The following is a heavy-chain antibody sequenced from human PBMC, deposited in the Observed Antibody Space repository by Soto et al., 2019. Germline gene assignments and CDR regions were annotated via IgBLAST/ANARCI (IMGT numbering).Heavy chain of an antibody. J-gene: IGHJ5*02. CDR2: ISAYNGNT. V-gene: IGHV1-18*04. CDR1: GYTFTSYG. Sequence: ASVKVSCKAAGYTFTSYGISWVRQAPGQGLEWMGWISAYNGNTNYAQKLQGRVTLTTDTSTSTAYMELRSLRSDDTAVYYCAIDEQWLVPGNWSDPCGQGTMVTL. CDR3: AIDEQWLVPGNWSDP. D-gene: IGHD6-19*01.